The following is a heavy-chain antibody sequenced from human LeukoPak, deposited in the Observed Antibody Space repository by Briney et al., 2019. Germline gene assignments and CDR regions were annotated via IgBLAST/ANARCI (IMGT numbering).Heavy chain of an antibody. CDR2: ISWNSGSI. CDR1: GFTFDDYA. D-gene: IGHD3-22*01. Sequence: PGGSLRLSCAASGFTFDDYAMHWVWQAPGKGLEWVSGISWNSGSIGYADSVKGRFTISRDSSKNTLYLQMSSLRAEDTAEYYCARSASYDSTSYYIYYFLDVWGKGTTVTISS. CDR3: ARSASYDSTSYYIYYFLDV. V-gene: IGHV3-9*01. J-gene: IGHJ6*03.